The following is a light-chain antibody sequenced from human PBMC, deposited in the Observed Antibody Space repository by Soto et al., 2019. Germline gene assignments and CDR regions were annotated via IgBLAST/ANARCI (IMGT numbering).Light chain of an antibody. V-gene: IGLV2-14*01. Sequence: QSALTQPASVSGSPGQSIAISCTGTSSDVGGYNYVSWYQQHPGKAPKLIIYDVTSRPSGVSNRFSGSKSGNTASLTISGLQAEDEADYYCSSYTSSSTYVFGTGTKVTVL. CDR3: SSYTSSSTYV. CDR2: DVT. CDR1: SSDVGGYNY. J-gene: IGLJ1*01.